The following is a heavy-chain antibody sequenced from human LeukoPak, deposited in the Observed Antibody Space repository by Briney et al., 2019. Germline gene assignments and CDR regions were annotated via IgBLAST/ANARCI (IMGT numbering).Heavy chain of an antibody. J-gene: IGHJ3*02. V-gene: IGHV3-7*01. D-gene: IGHD2-15*01. CDR2: IKHDGSEE. Sequence: GGSLRLSCAASGITFSSLWMSWFRQAPGKGLEWVADIKHDGSEEHYVASVKGRFTISRDNAKLYLQMNSLRAEDTAVYYCARDRLRGGRTGAFDIWGQGTMVTVSS. CDR3: ARDRLRGGRTGAFDI. CDR1: GITFSSLW.